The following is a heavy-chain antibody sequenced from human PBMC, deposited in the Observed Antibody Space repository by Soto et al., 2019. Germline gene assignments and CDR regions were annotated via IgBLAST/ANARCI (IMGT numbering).Heavy chain of an antibody. J-gene: IGHJ6*03. CDR1: GGSISSYY. CDR3: ARRSRELANYDILTGYHGDYYYYYYMDV. D-gene: IGHD3-9*01. CDR2: IYYSGST. V-gene: IGHV4-59*08. Sequence: SETLSLTCTVSGGSISSYYWSWIRQPPGKGLEWIGYIYYSGSTNYNPSLKSRVTISVDTSKNQFSLKLSSVTAADTAVYYCARRSRELANYDILTGYHGDYYYYYYMDVWGKGTTVTVSS.